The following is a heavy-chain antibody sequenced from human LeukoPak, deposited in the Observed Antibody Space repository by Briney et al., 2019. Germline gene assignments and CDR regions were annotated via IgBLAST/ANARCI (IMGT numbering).Heavy chain of an antibody. CDR1: GYTFTNYY. Sequence: ASVKVSCKASGYTFTNYYIHWVRQAPGQGLEWVGLINPNGGSTGYAQRFQGRVTVTTDTSTSTVYMELNSLGSEDTAVYYCARDLRWELLGWFDPWGQGTLVTVSS. CDR2: INPNGGST. D-gene: IGHD1-26*01. CDR3: ARDLRWELLGWFDP. J-gene: IGHJ5*02. V-gene: IGHV1-46*01.